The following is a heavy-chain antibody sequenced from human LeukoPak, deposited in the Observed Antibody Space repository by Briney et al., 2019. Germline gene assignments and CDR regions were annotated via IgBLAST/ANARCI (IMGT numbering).Heavy chain of an antibody. Sequence: SETLSLTCAVYGGSFSGYYWNWIRQSPGKGLEWIGEINQSGSTSYNPSLKSRVTISVDTSKNQFSLKLSSVTAADTAVYYCARVGRRGHTLSYYFDYWGQGTLVTVSS. V-gene: IGHV4-34*01. J-gene: IGHJ4*02. D-gene: IGHD3-10*01. CDR2: INQSGST. CDR3: ARVGRRGHTLSYYFDY. CDR1: GGSFSGYY.